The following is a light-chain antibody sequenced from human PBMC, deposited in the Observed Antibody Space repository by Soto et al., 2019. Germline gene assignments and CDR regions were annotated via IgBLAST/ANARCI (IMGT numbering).Light chain of an antibody. CDR1: SSDVGSYNL. CDR3: ASWDGPVYV. Sequence: QSVLTQPASVSGSPGQSITISCTGTSSDVGSYNLVSWYQQHPGKAPKLMIYEGSKRPSGVPDRFSASESGTTASLAISGLQSDDEADYYCASWDGPVYVFGTGTKVTVL. J-gene: IGLJ1*01. CDR2: EGS. V-gene: IGLV2-14*02.